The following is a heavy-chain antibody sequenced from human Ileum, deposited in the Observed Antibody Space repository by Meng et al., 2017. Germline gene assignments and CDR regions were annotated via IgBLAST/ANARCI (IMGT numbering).Heavy chain of an antibody. CDR3: ARGWYSSGFHS. J-gene: IGHJ4*02. D-gene: IGHD6-19*01. CDR1: GDSVSSDSGA. Sequence: VQLPQSGPGLVQPSPTLSRTCSLTGDSVSSDSGAWNWIRHSPSRGREWLGMTFYRSKWNDDFAESVKSRITITTDTSKNQFSLQLNSVTPEDTAVYYCARGWYSSGFHSWGQGTLVTVSS. CDR2: TFYRSKWND. V-gene: IGHV6-1*01.